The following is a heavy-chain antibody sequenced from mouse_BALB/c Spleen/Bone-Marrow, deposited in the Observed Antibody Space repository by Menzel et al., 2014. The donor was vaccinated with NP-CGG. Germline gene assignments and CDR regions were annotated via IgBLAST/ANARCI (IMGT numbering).Heavy chain of an antibody. J-gene: IGHJ1*01. CDR2: INPYNDGT. Sequence: EVQLQQSGPELVKPGASVMMSCKASGYTFTSYVMHWVKQKPGQGLEWIGNINPYNDGTKYNEKFKGKATLTSDKSSSTAYMELSSLTSEDSAVYYCARSLYGYDWYFDVWGAGTTVTVSS. CDR3: ARSLYGYDWYFDV. CDR1: GYTFTSYV. V-gene: IGHV1-14*01. D-gene: IGHD2-2*01.